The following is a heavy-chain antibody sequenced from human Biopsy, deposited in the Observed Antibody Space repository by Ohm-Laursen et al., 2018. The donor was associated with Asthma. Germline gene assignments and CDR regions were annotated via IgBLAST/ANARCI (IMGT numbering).Heavy chain of an antibody. CDR1: GFSFSNFA. CDR3: VRDGTDDAFDI. D-gene: IGHD1-1*01. V-gene: IGHV3-30*01. Sequence: SLRLSCSATGFSFSNFAIHWVRQAPGKGLEWVGVISKDASTQDYADSVKGRFTMARDNSKNTLDLQMNSLREEDTAVYYCVRDGTDDAFDIWGRGTVVSVSS. J-gene: IGHJ3*02. CDR2: ISKDASTQ.